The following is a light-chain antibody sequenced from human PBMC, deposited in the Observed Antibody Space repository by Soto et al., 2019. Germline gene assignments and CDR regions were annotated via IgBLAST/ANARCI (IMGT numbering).Light chain of an antibody. J-gene: IGKJ1*01. Sequence: EIVLTQSPGTLSLSPGERATLSCRASQSVAGYLAWYQQKPGQAPRLLIYAASIRATDIPARFSASGSRTDFSLTISRLEPEDFAVYYCLQYGNSPSWTFGQGTRVEI. CDR2: AAS. CDR3: LQYGNSPSWT. V-gene: IGKV3-20*01. CDR1: QSVAGY.